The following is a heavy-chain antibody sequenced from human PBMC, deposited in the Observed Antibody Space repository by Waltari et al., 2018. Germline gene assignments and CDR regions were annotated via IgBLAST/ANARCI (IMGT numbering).Heavy chain of an antibody. J-gene: IGHJ3*02. Sequence: EVQLVESGGGLVKPGGSVKLSCEVSGFPFRDVWMSGVRQAPGKGLEWVGRIKTTKQGGTTNYAASVKDRFFISRDDSKNVLYLQMNSLKTEDTAVYYCATDDYGDVRGGWESDAFDMWGQGTLVTVSS. D-gene: IGHD4-17*01. CDR2: IKTTKQGGTT. CDR3: ATDDYGDVRGGWESDAFDM. V-gene: IGHV3-15*01. CDR1: GFPFRDVW.